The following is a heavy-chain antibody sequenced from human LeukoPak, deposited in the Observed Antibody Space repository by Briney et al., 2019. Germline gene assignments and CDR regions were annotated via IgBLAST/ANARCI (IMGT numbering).Heavy chain of an antibody. J-gene: IGHJ4*02. CDR3: AKEVAVAALDY. V-gene: IGHV3-74*01. Sequence: GGSLRLSCAASGFTFINHWMHWVRQAPGKGLVWVSYINSDGTGISYTDSVKGRFTISRDNAKNTLYLQMNSLRAEDTAVYYCAKEVAVAALDYWGQGTLVTVSS. CDR1: GFTFINHW. D-gene: IGHD6-19*01. CDR2: INSDGTGI.